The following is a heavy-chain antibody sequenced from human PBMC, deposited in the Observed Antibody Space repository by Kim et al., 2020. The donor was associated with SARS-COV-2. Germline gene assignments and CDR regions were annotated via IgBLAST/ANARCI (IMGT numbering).Heavy chain of an antibody. Sequence: DSVKGRITISADNATNSLYLQMTTLSADDTAVYYCARQSHGAYLADAFDIWGQGTMVTISS. CDR3: ARQSHGAYLADAFDI. D-gene: IGHD2-8*01. J-gene: IGHJ3*02. V-gene: IGHV3-7*03.